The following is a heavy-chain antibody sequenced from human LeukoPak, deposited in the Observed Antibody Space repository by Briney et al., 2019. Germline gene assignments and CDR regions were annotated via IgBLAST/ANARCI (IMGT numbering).Heavy chain of an antibody. CDR1: GYTFTGYY. CDR3: ATNLYCSGGSCYGRDLIALDY. J-gene: IGHJ4*02. D-gene: IGHD2-15*01. V-gene: IGHV1-2*04. CDR2: INPNSGGT. Sequence: ASVKVSCKASGYTFTGYYMHWVRQAPGQGLEWMGWINPNSGGTNYAQKFQGWVTMTRDTSISTAYMELSRLGSDDTAVYYCATNLYCSGGSCYGRDLIALDYWGQGTLVTVSS.